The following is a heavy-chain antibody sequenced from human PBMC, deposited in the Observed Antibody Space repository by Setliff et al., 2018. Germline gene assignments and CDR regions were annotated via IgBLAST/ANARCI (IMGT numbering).Heavy chain of an antibody. CDR1: GGTFSIYT. Sequence: ALVKVSCKASGGTFSIYTISWVRQAPGQGLEWMGRIIPIFGTANYAQKFQGRVTITADKSTSTAYMELSSLRSEDTAVYYCAISTIFGVVSPTPDAFDIWGQGTMVTV. CDR3: AISTIFGVVSPTPDAFDI. CDR2: IIPIFGTA. V-gene: IGHV1-69*08. D-gene: IGHD3-3*01. J-gene: IGHJ3*02.